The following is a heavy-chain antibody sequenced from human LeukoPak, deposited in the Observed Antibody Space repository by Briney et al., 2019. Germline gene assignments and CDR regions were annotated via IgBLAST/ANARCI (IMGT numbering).Heavy chain of an antibody. Sequence: ASVKVSCKASGYTFTSHYMHWVRQAPGQGLEWMGLINPSGSSTLYAQKFQGRVIMTRDTSISTAYMELSRLRSDDTAVYYCARDNIRRRWFDPWGQGTLVTVSS. CDR2: INPSGSST. D-gene: IGHD2/OR15-2a*01. J-gene: IGHJ5*02. V-gene: IGHV1-2*06. CDR1: GYTFTSHY. CDR3: ARDNIRRRWFDP.